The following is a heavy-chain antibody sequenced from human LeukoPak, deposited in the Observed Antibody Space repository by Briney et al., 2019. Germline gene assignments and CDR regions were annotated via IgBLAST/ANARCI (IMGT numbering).Heavy chain of an antibody. V-gene: IGHV1-24*01. Sequence: GASVKVSCKVSGYTVTELSMHWVRQVPGKGLEWMGFFDPENYNPEDGETIYAQNFQGRITMTEDTSTDTAYMELSRLSSEDTAVYYCATGGVGSAIADNWGPGTLVTVSS. J-gene: IGHJ4*02. D-gene: IGHD1-26*01. CDR2: FDPENYNPEDGET. CDR3: ATGGVGSAIADN. CDR1: GYTVTELS.